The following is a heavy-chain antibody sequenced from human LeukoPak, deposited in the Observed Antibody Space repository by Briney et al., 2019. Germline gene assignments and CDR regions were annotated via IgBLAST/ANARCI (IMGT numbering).Heavy chain of an antibody. D-gene: IGHD3-22*01. Sequence: GASVKVSCKASGYTFTTYGISWVRQAPGQGLEWRGWMSAYNGNTNYAQKFQGRVTMTTDTSTSTAYMELRSLRSDDTAVYYCARGSTARYYYDSSGYYRGAVDYWGQGTLVTISS. CDR1: GYTFTTYG. V-gene: IGHV1-18*01. CDR3: ARGSTARYYYDSSGYYRGAVDY. J-gene: IGHJ4*02. CDR2: MSAYNGNT.